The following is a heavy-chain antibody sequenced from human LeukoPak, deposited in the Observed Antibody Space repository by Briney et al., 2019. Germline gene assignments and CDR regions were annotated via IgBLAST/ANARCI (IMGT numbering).Heavy chain of an antibody. CDR2: IRYDGSNK. Sequence: GGSLRLSCAASGFTFSSYGMHWVRPAPGEGLEWVAFIRYDGSNKYYADSGKGRFTISRDNSKNTLYLQMNSLRAEDTAVYYCARAEDHYGDYFYWGDSWGQGTLVTVSS. J-gene: IGHJ4*02. CDR3: ARAEDHYGDYFYWGDS. V-gene: IGHV3-30*02. CDR1: GFTFSSYG. D-gene: IGHD4-17*01.